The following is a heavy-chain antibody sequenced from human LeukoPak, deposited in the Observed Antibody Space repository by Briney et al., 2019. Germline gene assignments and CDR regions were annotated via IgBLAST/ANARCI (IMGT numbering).Heavy chain of an antibody. J-gene: IGHJ4*02. CDR2: IYYSGST. Sequence: SETLSLTCTDSGGSISSSSYYWGWIRQPPGKGLEWIGSIYYSGSTYYNPSLKSRVTISVDTSKNQFSLKLSSVTAADTAAYYCARRGYDFWNGYYYGWGQGTLVTVSS. V-gene: IGHV4-39*01. CDR1: GGSISSSSYY. D-gene: IGHD3-3*01. CDR3: ARRGYDFWNGYYYG.